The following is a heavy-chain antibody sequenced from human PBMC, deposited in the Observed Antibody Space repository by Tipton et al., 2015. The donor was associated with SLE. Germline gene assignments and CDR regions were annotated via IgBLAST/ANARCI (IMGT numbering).Heavy chain of an antibody. CDR1: GGSISDYY. V-gene: IGHV4-59*12. CDR2: IYYTGST. Sequence: TLSLTCTVSGGSISDYYWSWIRQPPGKGLEWIGYIYYTGSTIYNPSHKSRVTTSVDTSKSQFSLKLSSVTAADTAVYYCARWYYGSGSYAFDIWGQGTMVTVSS. J-gene: IGHJ3*02. D-gene: IGHD3-10*01. CDR3: ARWYYGSGSYAFDI.